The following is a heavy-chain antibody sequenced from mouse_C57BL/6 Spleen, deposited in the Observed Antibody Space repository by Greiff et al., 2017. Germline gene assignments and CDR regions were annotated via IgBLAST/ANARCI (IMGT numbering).Heavy chain of an antibody. CDR2: IDPENGDT. CDR1: GFNIKDDY. Sequence: EVKVEESGAELVRPGASVKLSCTASGFNIKDDYMHWVKQRPEQGLEWIGWIDPENGDTEYASKFQGKATITADTSSNTAYLQLSSLTSEDTAVYYCTTYYSNYFYYAMDYWGQGTSVTVSS. CDR3: TTYYSNYFYYAMDY. J-gene: IGHJ4*01. V-gene: IGHV14-4*01. D-gene: IGHD2-5*01.